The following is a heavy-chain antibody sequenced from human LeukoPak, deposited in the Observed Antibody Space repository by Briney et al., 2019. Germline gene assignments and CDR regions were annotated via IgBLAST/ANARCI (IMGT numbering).Heavy chain of an antibody. CDR3: ARVEDCSSTSCSRGHFDY. V-gene: IGHV4-59*13. CDR2: IYYSGST. CDR1: GGSISSYY. J-gene: IGHJ4*02. Sequence: SETLSLTCTASGGSISSYYWSWIRQPPGKGLEWVGYIYYSGSTNYNPSLKSRVTISVDTSKNQFSLKLSSVTAADTAAYYCARVEDCSSTSCSRGHFDYWGQGTLVTVSS. D-gene: IGHD2-2*01.